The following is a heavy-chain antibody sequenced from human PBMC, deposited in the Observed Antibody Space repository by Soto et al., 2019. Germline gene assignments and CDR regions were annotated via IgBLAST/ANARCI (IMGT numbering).Heavy chain of an antibody. V-gene: IGHV3-33*01. CDR1: GFAFSRYG. Sequence: QVQLVESGGGVVQPGRSLRLSCAASGFAFSRYGMHWVRQPPGKGLEWVALIWFDGGNKYYGDSVKGRSTISRDDSTNTLYLQMNSVRAEDRGVYYCARGVRALSEAGWYFVLWCRGTLVTVSS. J-gene: IGHJ2*01. CDR3: ARGVRALSEAGWYFVL. D-gene: IGHD6-19*01. CDR2: IWFDGGNK.